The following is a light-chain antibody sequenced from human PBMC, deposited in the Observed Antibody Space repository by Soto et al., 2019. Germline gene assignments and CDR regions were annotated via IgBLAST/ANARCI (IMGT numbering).Light chain of an antibody. CDR2: DVY. CDR3: RSWTSGATYV. CDR1: SSDVGAYNY. V-gene: IGLV2-14*03. J-gene: IGLJ1*01. Sequence: QSALTQPASVSGSPGQSITISCAGTSSDVGAYNYVSWYQHHPGKAPKLMIYDVYNRPSGDSNRFSGSKSGNTATLTISGLQAEDAAAYYCRSWTSGATYVFGSGTKLPVL.